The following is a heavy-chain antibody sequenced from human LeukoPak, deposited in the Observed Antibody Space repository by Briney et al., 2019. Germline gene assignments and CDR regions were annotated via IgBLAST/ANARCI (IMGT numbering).Heavy chain of an antibody. CDR2: IYYSGST. Sequence: SETLSLTCTVSGGSISSYYWSWIRQPPGKGLEWIGYIYYSGSTNYNPSLKSRVTISVDTSKNQFSLKLSSVTAADTAVYYCARHAYSNGWYDYWGQGTLVTVSS. V-gene: IGHV4-59*01. J-gene: IGHJ4*02. D-gene: IGHD6-19*01. CDR3: ARHAYSNGWYDY. CDR1: GGSISSYY.